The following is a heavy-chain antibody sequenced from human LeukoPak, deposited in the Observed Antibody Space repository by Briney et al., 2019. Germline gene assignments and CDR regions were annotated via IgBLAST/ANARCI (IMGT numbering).Heavy chain of an antibody. V-gene: IGHV3-23*01. CDR3: AKEQAAGSSSWYSTFDY. J-gene: IGHJ4*02. D-gene: IGHD6-13*01. CDR1: GFTFSSYA. CDR2: ISGSGGGT. Sequence: GGSLRLSCAASGFTFSSYAMSWVRQAPGKGLEWVSAISGSGGGTYYADSVKGRFTISRDNSKNTLYLQMNSLRAEDTAVYYCAKEQAAGSSSWYSTFDYWGQGTLVTVSS.